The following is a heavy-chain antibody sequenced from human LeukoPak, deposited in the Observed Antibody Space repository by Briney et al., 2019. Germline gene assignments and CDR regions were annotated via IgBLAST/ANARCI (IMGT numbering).Heavy chain of an antibody. J-gene: IGHJ4*02. CDR1: GGSFSGYY. V-gene: IGHV4-34*01. D-gene: IGHD3-10*01. CDR3: ARGLHTRYGSGSYYRPTRYYFDY. CDR2: INHSGST. Sequence: LETLSLTCAVYGGSFSGYYWSWIRQPPGKGLEWIGEINHSGSTNYNPSLKSRVTISVDTSKNQFSLKLSSVTAADTAVYYCARGLHTRYGSGSYYRPTRYYFDYWGQGTLVTVSS.